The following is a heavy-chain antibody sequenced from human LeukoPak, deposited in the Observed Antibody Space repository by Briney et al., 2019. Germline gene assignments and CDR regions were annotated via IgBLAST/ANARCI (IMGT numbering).Heavy chain of an antibody. CDR3: ARQGGYYGSGSYYNAGTETSWFDP. CDR1: SGSISSYY. Sequence: SETLSLTCTGSSGSISSYYWSWIRQPPGKGLEWIVDIYYSGSTNYNPSLKSRVTISVDTSKNQFSLKLSSVHAADTAVYYCARQGGYYGSGSYYNAGTETSWFDPWGQGTLVTVSS. J-gene: IGHJ5*02. D-gene: IGHD3-10*01. CDR2: IYYSGST. V-gene: IGHV4-59*08.